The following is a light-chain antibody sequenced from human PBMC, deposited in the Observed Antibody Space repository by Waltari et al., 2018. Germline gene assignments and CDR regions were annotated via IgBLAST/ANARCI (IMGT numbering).Light chain of an antibody. CDR3: SSYAGSNNL. CDR1: SSDVGGYNY. CDR2: EVS. V-gene: IGLV2-8*01. J-gene: IGLJ2*01. Sequence: QSALTQPPSASGSPGQSVTISCTATSSDVGGYNYVSWYQQHPGKAPKLMIYEVSKRPSGVPDRCSGSKSGNTASLTVSGLQAEDEADYYCSSYAGSNNLFGGGTKLTVL.